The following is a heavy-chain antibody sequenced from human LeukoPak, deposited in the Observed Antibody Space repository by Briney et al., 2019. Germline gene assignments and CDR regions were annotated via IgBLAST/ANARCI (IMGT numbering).Heavy chain of an antibody. CDR3: ARGREIHGGSDTKLDDY. CDR2: VIPASGGT. V-gene: IGHV1-2*02. D-gene: IGHD3-10*01. Sequence: ASVKVSFKASGYTFTGYYIHWVRQAPGQGLEWMGWVIPASGGTNYAQRFQGRVTMTRDTSISTAYMELSRLRSDDTAVYYCARGREIHGGSDTKLDDYWGQGTLVTVSS. CDR1: GYTFTGYY. J-gene: IGHJ4*02.